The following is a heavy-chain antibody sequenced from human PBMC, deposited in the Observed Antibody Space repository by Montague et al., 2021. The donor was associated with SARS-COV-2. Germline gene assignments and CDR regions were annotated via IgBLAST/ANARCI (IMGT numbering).Heavy chain of an antibody. Sequence: SETLSLTCTVSGGSIRSSSYYWGWIRQPPGKGLECIGSIYYSGSTYYNSSLKSRVTISVDTSKNQFSLKLSSVTAADTAVYYCARHALGYFDWLNEGYFDYWGQGTLVTVSS. CDR1: GGSIRSSSYY. CDR2: IYYSGST. J-gene: IGHJ4*02. D-gene: IGHD3-9*01. V-gene: IGHV4-39*01. CDR3: ARHALGYFDWLNEGYFDY.